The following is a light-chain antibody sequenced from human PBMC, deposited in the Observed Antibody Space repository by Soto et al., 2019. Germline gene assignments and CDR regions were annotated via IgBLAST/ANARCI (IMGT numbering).Light chain of an antibody. CDR2: AVS. Sequence: EIVMTQSPATLSASPGERYTLSCLASQSVSNNLAWYQQKPGQAPRLLIHAVSTRATGIPARFSGSGSGTELTLTISSLQSEDSAAYYCQQYDYWPRTFGQGTKVDIK. CDR3: QQYDYWPRT. CDR1: QSVSNN. V-gene: IGKV3-15*01. J-gene: IGKJ1*01.